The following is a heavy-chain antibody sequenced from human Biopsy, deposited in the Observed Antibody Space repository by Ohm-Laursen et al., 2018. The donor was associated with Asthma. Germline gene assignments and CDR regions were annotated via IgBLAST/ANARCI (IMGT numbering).Heavy chain of an antibody. CDR2: IYYSGST. J-gene: IGHJ4*02. CDR1: GGAIDSGAYY. CDR3: ARAQDYYDSRGYYRSFDY. Sequence: TLSLTCTVSGGAIDSGAYYWSWIRQLPGKGLEWIGYIYYSGSTYYNPSLKSRVSISIDTSKNQFSLKLSSVTAADTAVYYCARAQDYYDSRGYYRSFDYWGQRTLVTVSS. V-gene: IGHV4-31*03. D-gene: IGHD3-22*01.